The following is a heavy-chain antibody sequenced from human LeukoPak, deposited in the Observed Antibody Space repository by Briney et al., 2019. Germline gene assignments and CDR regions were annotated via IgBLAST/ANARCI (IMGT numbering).Heavy chain of an antibody. V-gene: IGHV3-49*04. CDR3: TRDWYQVYYDSSGYYYPDY. CDR2: IRSKPYGGTT. CDR1: GFTFGDYA. J-gene: IGHJ4*02. D-gene: IGHD3-22*01. Sequence: GGSLRLSCRASGFTFGDYAMSWVRQAPGRGLEWVGFIRSKPYGGTTEYAASVKGRFTISRDDSKSIAYLQMNSLRTGDTAVYYCTRDWYQVYYDSSGYYYPDYWGQGTLVTVSP.